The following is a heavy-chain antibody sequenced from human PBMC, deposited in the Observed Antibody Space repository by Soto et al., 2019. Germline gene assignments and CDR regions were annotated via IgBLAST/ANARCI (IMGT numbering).Heavy chain of an antibody. CDR1: GFGFSDRA. V-gene: IGHV3-33*01. CDR2: IWREGSEK. D-gene: IGHD2-15*01. Sequence: VQLVESGGGVVQPGRSLRLSCAASGFGFSDRAMHWVRQAPGKGREWLAIIWREGSEKFYAGSVKGRFTISRDNSKNTVYLQMNSLSAEDKALYYCARALFPYEDIYAMDVWGQGTAGTVSS. CDR3: ARALFPYEDIYAMDV. J-gene: IGHJ6*02.